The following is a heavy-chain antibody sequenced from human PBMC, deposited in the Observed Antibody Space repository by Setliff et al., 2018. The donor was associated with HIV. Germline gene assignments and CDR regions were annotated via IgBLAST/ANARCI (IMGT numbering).Heavy chain of an antibody. CDR2: IYYSGST. V-gene: IGHV4-39*07. CDR1: GGSISSSSYY. CDR3: AGERGGGYNYGRGMDV. Sequence: KTSETLSLTCTVSGGSISSSSYYWGCIRQPPGMGLEWIGSIYYSGSTYYNPSLKSRVTISVDTSKNQFSLKLSSVTAADTAVYYCAGERGGGYNYGRGMDVWGQGTTVTVSS. J-gene: IGHJ6*02. D-gene: IGHD5-18*01.